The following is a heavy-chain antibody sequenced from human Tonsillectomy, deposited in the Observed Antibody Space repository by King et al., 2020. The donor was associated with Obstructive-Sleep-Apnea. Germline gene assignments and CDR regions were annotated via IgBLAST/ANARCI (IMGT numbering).Heavy chain of an antibody. V-gene: IGHV4-59*08. CDR1: GGSISSHY. J-gene: IGHJ3*01. CDR2: INYSGST. CDR3: ARLRSVAGTRTPSFDV. Sequence: VQLQESGPGLVKPSETLSLTCAVSGGSISSHYWSWIRQPPGKGLEWIWDINYSGSTNYNPSLKGRVTISLDKSKNQFSLGLRSVTAADTAVYYCARLRSVAGTRTPSFDVWGQGPLVTVSS. D-gene: IGHD6-19*01.